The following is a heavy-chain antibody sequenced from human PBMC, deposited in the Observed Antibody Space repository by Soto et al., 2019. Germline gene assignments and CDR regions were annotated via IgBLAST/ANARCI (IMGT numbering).Heavy chain of an antibody. CDR2: IIPIFGTA. CDR3: ARDRGPSSGYYPYWFDP. CDR1: GGTFSSYA. J-gene: IGHJ5*02. V-gene: IGHV1-69*12. D-gene: IGHD3-22*01. Sequence: QVQLVQSGAEVKKPGSSVKVSCKASGGTFSSYAITWVRQAPGQGLEWMGGIIPIFGTANYAQKFQGRVTITADESTSTAYMELSSLRSEDTAVYYCARDRGPSSGYYPYWFDPWGQEPWSPSPQ.